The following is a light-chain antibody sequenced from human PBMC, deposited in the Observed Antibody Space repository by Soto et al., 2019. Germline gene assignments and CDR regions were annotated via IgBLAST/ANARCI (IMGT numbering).Light chain of an antibody. V-gene: IGKV1-39*01. CDR2: AAS. CDR1: QSISSY. CDR3: QQSYSTPLT. J-gene: IGKJ4*01. Sequence: DIQMTQSPSSLSASVGDRVTITCRASQSISSYLNWHQQKPGKAPKLLIYAASSLQSGVPSRFSGSGPGTDFTLTINSLQPEDFATYYCQQSYSTPLTFCGGTKVEIK.